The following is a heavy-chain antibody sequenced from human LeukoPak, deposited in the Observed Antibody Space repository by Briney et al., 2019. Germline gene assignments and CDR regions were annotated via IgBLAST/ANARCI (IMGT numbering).Heavy chain of an antibody. J-gene: IGHJ5*02. CDR3: ARAPIPYDRSRTDDRFDP. CDR1: GGSISSDN. Sequence: LETLSLTCTVSGGSISSDNCSWVWHPPPTGQGWISYIRYCWSASYNTYPKRRVTISTATSTTQYSLNLRSVTAEATAVYYCARAPIPYDRSRTDDRFDPWGQGTLVTVAS. V-gene: IGHV4-59*01. D-gene: IGHD3-16*01. CDR2: IRYCWSA.